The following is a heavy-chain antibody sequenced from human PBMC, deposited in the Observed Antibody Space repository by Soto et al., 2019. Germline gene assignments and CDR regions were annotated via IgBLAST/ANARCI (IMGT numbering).Heavy chain of an antibody. J-gene: IGHJ6*02. Sequence: QVQLVQSGAEVKKPGSSVKVSCKAPGGTFSTYAISWVRQAPGQGLEWMGGVLPIFGTPKYAQKFQGRVTITADESTSTGYMALRSLRSEDTAVYYCARSQGGSSSLDIYYYYYYGMDVWGQGTTVTVSS. CDR3: ARSQGGSSSLDIYYYYYYGMDV. V-gene: IGHV1-69*01. D-gene: IGHD2-15*01. CDR1: GGTFSTYA. CDR2: VLPIFGTP.